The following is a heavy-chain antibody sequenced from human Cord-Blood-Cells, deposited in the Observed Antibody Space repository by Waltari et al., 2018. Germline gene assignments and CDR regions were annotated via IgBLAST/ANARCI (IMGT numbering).Heavy chain of an antibody. Sequence: QVQLVQSGAEVKKPGSSVKVSCKASGGTFGSYAISWVRQAPGQGLEWMGGIIPICGTANYAQKFQGRVTITADESTSTAYMELSSLRSEDTAVYYCARFSDRTAALYYGMDVWGQGTTVTVSS. CDR2: IIPICGTA. CDR3: ARFSDRTAALYYGMDV. D-gene: IGHD6-13*01. CDR1: GGTFGSYA. V-gene: IGHV1-69*01. J-gene: IGHJ6*02.